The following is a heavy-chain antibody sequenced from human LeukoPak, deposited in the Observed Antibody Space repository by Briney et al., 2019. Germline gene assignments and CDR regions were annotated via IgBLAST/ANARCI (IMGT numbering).Heavy chain of an antibody. D-gene: IGHD4-17*01. CDR1: GYTFTGYY. CDR3: ARGRDGDYGRVFDY. Sequence: ASVKVSCKASGYTFTGYYMHWVRQAPGQGLEWMGWINPNSGGTNYAQKFQGRVTMTRDTSTSTVYMELSSLRSEDTAVYYCARGRDGDYGRVFDYWGQGTLVTVSS. V-gene: IGHV1-2*02. CDR2: INPNSGGT. J-gene: IGHJ4*02.